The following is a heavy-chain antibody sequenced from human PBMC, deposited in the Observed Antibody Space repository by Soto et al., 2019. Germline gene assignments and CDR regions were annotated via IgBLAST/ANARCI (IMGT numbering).Heavy chain of an antibody. CDR1: GGSINTGGFY. Sequence: QVQLQESGPGLVKPSQTLSLTCTVSGGSINTGGFYWNWIRQHPGKGLEWIGYIYYTGTTYYTPSHRSRLNMTVDTSKNQFSLKLSSVTAADTAVYYCAREITGDWHFDLWGRGTLVTVSS. V-gene: IGHV4-31*03. CDR3: AREITGDWHFDL. CDR2: IYYTGTT. D-gene: IGHD3-10*01. J-gene: IGHJ2*01.